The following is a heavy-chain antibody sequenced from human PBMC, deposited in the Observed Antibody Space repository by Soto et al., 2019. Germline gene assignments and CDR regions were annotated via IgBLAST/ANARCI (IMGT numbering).Heavy chain of an antibody. CDR3: ARQIYDSDTGPNFQYYFDS. CDR1: GYSFAGYW. D-gene: IGHD3-22*01. Sequence: GESLKISCKGSGYSFAGYWITWVRQKPGKGLEWMGRMDPSDSQTYYSPSFRGHVTISVTKSITTVFLQWSSLRASDTAMYYCARQIYDSDTGPNFQYYFDSWGQGTPVTVSS. CDR2: MDPSDSQT. J-gene: IGHJ4*02. V-gene: IGHV5-10-1*01.